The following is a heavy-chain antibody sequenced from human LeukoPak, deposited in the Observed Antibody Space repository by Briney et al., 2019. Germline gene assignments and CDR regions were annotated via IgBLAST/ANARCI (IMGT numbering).Heavy chain of an antibody. D-gene: IGHD1-26*01. Sequence: ASVKVSCKAPGYTFSDYYIHWVRQAPGQGLEWMGWITPNSGGTKYSQKFQGRVTMTRDTSINTDYMELSRLRSDDTAVYYCARDIGIVGATIFDYWGQGTLVTVSS. J-gene: IGHJ4*02. V-gene: IGHV1-2*02. CDR2: ITPNSGGT. CDR3: ARDIGIVGATIFDY. CDR1: GYTFSDYY.